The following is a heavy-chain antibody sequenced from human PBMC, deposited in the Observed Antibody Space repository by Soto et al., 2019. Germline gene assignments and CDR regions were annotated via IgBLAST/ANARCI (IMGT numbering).Heavy chain of an antibody. CDR1: GFTFSSYW. CDR2: IKQDGSEK. Sequence: GGSLRLSCAASGFTFSSYWMSWVRQAPGKGLEWVANIKQDGSEKYYVDSVKGRFTISRDNAKNSLYLQMNSLRAEDTAVYYCARDLRSGRTRWFDPWGQGTLVTVSS. V-gene: IGHV3-7*01. J-gene: IGHJ5*02. CDR3: ARDLRSGRTRWFDP. D-gene: IGHD1-1*01.